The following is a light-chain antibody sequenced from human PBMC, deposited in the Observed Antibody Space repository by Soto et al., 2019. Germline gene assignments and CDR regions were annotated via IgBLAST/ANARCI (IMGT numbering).Light chain of an antibody. Sequence: QCSLTQPASVSGSPGQSITISCTGTSSDVGGYIYVSWYQQHPGKAPKLMIYDVTSRPSGVSYRFSGSKSGNTASLTISGLQAEDEADYYCRSYTTSSSYVFGTGTKVTVL. CDR2: DVT. CDR3: RSYTTSSSYV. V-gene: IGLV2-14*01. J-gene: IGLJ1*01. CDR1: SSDVGGYIY.